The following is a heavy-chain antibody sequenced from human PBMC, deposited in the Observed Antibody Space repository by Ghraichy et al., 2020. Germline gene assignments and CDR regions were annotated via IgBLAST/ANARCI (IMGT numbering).Heavy chain of an antibody. V-gene: IGHV3-7*03. CDR2: IKQDGSEK. CDR3: ARFGGSYYAFEVGAFDI. J-gene: IGHJ3*02. Sequence: GGSLRLSCAASGFTFSSYWMSWVRQAPGKGLEWVANIKQDGSEKYYVDSVKGRFTISRDNAKNSLYLQMNSLRAEDTAVYYCARFGGSYYAFEVGAFDIWGQGTMVTVSS. CDR1: GFTFSSYW. D-gene: IGHD1-26*01.